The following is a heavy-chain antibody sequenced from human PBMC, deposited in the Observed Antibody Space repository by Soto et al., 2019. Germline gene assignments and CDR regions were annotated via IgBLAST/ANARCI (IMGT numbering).Heavy chain of an antibody. CDR2: IYYSGSS. D-gene: IGHD3-10*01. CDR3: ARDGDYFGSGSPPLLSK. J-gene: IGHJ4*02. CDR1: GGAITSGGYC. V-gene: IGHV4-31*03. Sequence: QVQLQESGPGLVKPSQTLSLTCTVSGGAITSGGYCWTWIRQHPVKGLEWMGHIYYSGSSSYNPSLKGRLTISIDTSKNQFPLKLTSVTAADMAVYYCARDGDYFGSGSPPLLSKWGQGTLVTVSS.